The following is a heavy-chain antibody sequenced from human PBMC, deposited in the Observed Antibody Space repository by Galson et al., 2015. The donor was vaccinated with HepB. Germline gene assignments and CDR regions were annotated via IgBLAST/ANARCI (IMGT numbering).Heavy chain of an antibody. V-gene: IGHV3-23*01. D-gene: IGHD3-3*01. J-gene: IGHJ6*03. Sequence: SLRLSCAASGFTFSSYAMSWVRQAPGKGLEWVSAISGSGGSTYYADSVKGRFTISRDNSKNTLYLQMNSLRAEDTAVYYCAKMSFWSGQGYMDVWGKGTTVTVSS. CDR2: ISGSGGST. CDR1: GFTFSSYA. CDR3: AKMSFWSGQGYMDV.